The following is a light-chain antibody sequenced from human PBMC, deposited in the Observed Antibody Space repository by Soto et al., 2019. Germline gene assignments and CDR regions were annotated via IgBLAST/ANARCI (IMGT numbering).Light chain of an antibody. J-gene: IGKJ3*01. V-gene: IGKV3-20*01. CDR2: GAS. CDR3: QQYNSSLLT. CDR1: QSVSSSY. Sequence: EIVLTQSPGTLSLSPGERATLSCRASQSVSSSYLAWYQQKPGQAPRLLIYGASSRATGIPARFSGSGSGTDFTLTISSLQPEDFAVYYCQQYNSSLLTFGPGTKVDIK.